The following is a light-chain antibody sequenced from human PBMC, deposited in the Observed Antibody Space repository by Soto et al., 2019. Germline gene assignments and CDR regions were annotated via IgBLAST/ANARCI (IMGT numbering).Light chain of an antibody. V-gene: IGLV2-14*01. CDR3: SAYTSSSTLV. Sequence: QSALTQPASVSGSPGQSITISCTGTSSDVGGYNYVSWYQQHPGKAPKLMIYEVSNRPSGVSNRFSGPKSGNTASLTISGLQAEDEAYYYGSAYTSSSTLVVGGGTKLSVL. J-gene: IGLJ2*01. CDR1: SSDVGGYNY. CDR2: EVS.